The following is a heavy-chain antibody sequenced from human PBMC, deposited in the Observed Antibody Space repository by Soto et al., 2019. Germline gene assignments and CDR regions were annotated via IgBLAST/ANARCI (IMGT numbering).Heavy chain of an antibody. CDR2: ISGSGGST. Sequence: GVSLRLSCAASGFTFSSYAMSWVRQAPGKGLEWVSAISGSGGSTYYADSVKGRFTISRDNSKNTLYLQMNSLRAEDTAVYYCAKRRGQWLVPGSDGMDVWGQGTTVTVSS. V-gene: IGHV3-23*01. CDR3: AKRRGQWLVPGSDGMDV. D-gene: IGHD6-19*01. J-gene: IGHJ6*02. CDR1: GFTFSSYA.